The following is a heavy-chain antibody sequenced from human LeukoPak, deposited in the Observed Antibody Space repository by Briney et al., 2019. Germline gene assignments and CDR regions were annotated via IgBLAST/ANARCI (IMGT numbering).Heavy chain of an antibody. CDR1: GFTFRSYW. CDR3: ARAPRGWYATDV. CDR2: LNNDGSGT. J-gene: IGHJ6*02. Sequence: PGGSLRLSCAASGFTFRSYWMHWVRQTPREGLVWVSRLNNDGSGTYYADSVKGRFTISRDNTKNTLYLQVNSLRAEDTAVYYCARAPRGWYATDVWGQGTTVTVSS. D-gene: IGHD2-15*01. V-gene: IGHV3-74*01.